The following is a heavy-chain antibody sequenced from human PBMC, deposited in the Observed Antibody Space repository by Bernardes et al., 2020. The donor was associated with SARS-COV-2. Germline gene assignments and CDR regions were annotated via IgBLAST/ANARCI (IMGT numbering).Heavy chain of an antibody. CDR1: GGPISGYY. V-gene: IGHV4-4*07. CDR3: AKDPASGIDP. D-gene: IGHD1-26*01. CDR2: FYASGSI. J-gene: IGHJ5*02. Sequence: LSLPFPVSGGPISGYYWSWIRQPAEKGLEWIGRFYASGSINYNPSLKSRVTMSVDSSKNQFSLKLRSVTAADTAVYYCAKDPASGIDPWGQGILVTVSS.